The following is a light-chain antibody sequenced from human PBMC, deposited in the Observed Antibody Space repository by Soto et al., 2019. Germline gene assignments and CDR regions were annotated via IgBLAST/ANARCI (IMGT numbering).Light chain of an antibody. V-gene: IGKV1-27*01. CDR3: QKYNNAPPT. J-gene: IGKJ1*01. CDR1: QGISDY. CDR2: AAS. Sequence: DIQMTQSPSSLSASVGDTVTITCRASQGISDYLAWNQQKPGQVPNLLIYAASTLQSGVPSRFSGSGSGTDFTLTISSLRPEDVATYYCQKYNNAPPTFGQGTKVEI.